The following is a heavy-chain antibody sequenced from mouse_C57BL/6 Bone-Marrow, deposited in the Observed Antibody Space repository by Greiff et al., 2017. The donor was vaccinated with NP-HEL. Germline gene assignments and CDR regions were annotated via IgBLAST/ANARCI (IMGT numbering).Heavy chain of an antibody. CDR1: GFTFSDFY. Sequence: EVQLVESGGGLVQSGRSLRLSCATSGFTFSDFYMEWVRQAPGKGLEWIAASRNKANDYTTEYSASVKGRFIVSRDTSQSILYLQMNALRAEDTAIYYCARDAGENYFDYWGQGTTLTVSS. V-gene: IGHV7-1*01. CDR3: ARDAGENYFDY. J-gene: IGHJ2*01. CDR2: SRNKANDYTT.